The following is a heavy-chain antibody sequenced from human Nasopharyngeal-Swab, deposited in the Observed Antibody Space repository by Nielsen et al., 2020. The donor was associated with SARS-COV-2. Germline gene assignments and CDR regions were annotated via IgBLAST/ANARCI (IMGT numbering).Heavy chain of an antibody. CDR3: AKEQGYSSSWYGDYYYYYGMDV. CDR2: ISGDGGST. V-gene: IGHV3-43*02. CDR1: GFTFDDYA. Sequence: GESLKISCAASGFTFDDYAMHWVRQAPGKGPEWVSLISGDGGSTYYADSVKGRFTISRDNSKNSLYLQMNSLRTEDTALYYCAKEQGYSSSWYGDYYYYYGMDVWGQGTTVTVSS. D-gene: IGHD6-13*01. J-gene: IGHJ6*02.